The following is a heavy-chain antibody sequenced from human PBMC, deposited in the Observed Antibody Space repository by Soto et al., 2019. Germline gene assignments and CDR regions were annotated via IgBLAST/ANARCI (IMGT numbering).Heavy chain of an antibody. CDR2: ISYDGNVA. J-gene: IGHJ4*02. Sequence: QVQLVESEGGVVQPGRSLRLSCTASGFTFSNYGMHWVRQAPGKGLEWVTVISYDGNVAYYADSVKGRFTSSRDNSKNRLYLQMNSLRTEETAVYYCAKEGPISNWYFDYWGQGTVVTVSS. CDR1: GFTFSNYG. CDR3: AKEGPISNWYFDY. V-gene: IGHV3-30*18. D-gene: IGHD1-1*01.